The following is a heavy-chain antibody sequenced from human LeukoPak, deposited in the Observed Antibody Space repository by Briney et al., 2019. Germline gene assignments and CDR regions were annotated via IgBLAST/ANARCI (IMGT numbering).Heavy chain of an antibody. CDR3: TQAPGYCSSNSCRYNWFDP. V-gene: IGHV3-23*01. CDR2: ISGSGGST. Sequence: GGSLRLSCAASGFTFSSYAMSWVRQAPGKGLEWVSAISGSGGSTYYADSVKGRFTISRDNSKNTLYLQMNSLRAEDTAVYYCTQAPGYCSSNSCRYNWFDPWGQGTLVTVSS. D-gene: IGHD2-2*01. CDR1: GFTFSSYA. J-gene: IGHJ5*02.